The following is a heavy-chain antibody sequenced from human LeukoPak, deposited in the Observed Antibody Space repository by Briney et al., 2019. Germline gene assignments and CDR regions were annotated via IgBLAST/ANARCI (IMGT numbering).Heavy chain of an antibody. J-gene: IGHJ4*02. Sequence: PGGSLRLSCAASGFTLTYYAMHWVRQAPGKWREWVAVTSYDGNKKYYADSVKGRFTISRDSSKNTLYLQMSSLRAEDTAVYYCARSSYDYGGIEGPFDYWGQGTLVTVS. D-gene: IGHD4-23*01. CDR1: GFTLTYYA. CDR3: ARSSYDYGGIEGPFDY. CDR2: TSYDGNKK. V-gene: IGHV3-30*15.